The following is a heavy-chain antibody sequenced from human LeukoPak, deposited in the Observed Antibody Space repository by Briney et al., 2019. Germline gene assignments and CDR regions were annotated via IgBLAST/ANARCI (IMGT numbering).Heavy chain of an antibody. J-gene: IGHJ5*02. CDR2: INAGNGNT. CDR3: AGGITMVRGVIITYNWFDP. V-gene: IGHV1-3*01. CDR1: GYTFTSYA. Sequence: ASVKVSCKASGYTFTSYAMHWVRQAPGQRLEWMGWINAGNGNTKYSQKFQGRVTITRDTSASTAYMELSSLRSEDTAVYYCAGGITMVRGVIITYNWFDPWGQGTLVTVSS. D-gene: IGHD3-10*01.